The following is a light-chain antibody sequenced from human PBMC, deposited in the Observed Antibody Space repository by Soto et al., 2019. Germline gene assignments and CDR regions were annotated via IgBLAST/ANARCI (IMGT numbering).Light chain of an antibody. J-gene: IGKJ1*01. CDR2: TAS. CDR3: LQDINYPWT. V-gene: IGKV1-9*01. Sequence: DFELTQSPSFLSASIGDRVTITCRASQGISSYLAWYQQKPGKAPKLLIYTASTLQSGVPSRFSGSGSGTEFTLTISSLQPEDSATYYCLQDINYPWTFGQGTKVDIK. CDR1: QGISSY.